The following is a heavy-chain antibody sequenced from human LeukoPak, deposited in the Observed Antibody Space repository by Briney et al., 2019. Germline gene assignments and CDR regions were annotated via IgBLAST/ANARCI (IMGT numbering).Heavy chain of an antibody. CDR3: AKDRPTVYSSSWLHFLDS. CDR2: IRYDGSYK. V-gene: IGHV3-30*02. Sequence: GGSLRLSCAASGFTFTSYGMHWVRQAPGKGLEWVAFIRYDGSYKYYADSVKGRFTISRDNSKNTLYLQMNSLRADDTAVYYCAKDRPTVYSSSWLHFLDSWGQGTLVTVSS. CDR1: GFTFTSYG. J-gene: IGHJ4*02. D-gene: IGHD6-13*01.